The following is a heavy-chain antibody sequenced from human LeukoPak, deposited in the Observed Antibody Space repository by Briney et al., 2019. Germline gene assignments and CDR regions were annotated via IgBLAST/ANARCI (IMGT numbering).Heavy chain of an antibody. CDR3: ARSRDGYKLAFDY. V-gene: IGHV4-59*01. J-gene: IGHJ4*02. D-gene: IGHD5-24*01. CDR2: IYNSGST. Sequence: PSETLSLTCTVSGGSISSYYWSWNRQPPGKGLEWIGYIYNSGSTKYNPSLKSRVTISVDTSKNQISLQLSSVTAADTAVYYCARSRDGYKLAFDYWGQRTLVTVSP. CDR1: GGSISSYY.